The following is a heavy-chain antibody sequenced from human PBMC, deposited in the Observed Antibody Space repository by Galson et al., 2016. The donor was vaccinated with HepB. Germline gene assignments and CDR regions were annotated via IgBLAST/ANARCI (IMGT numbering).Heavy chain of an antibody. CDR1: GFSFHNFA. D-gene: IGHD6-19*01. J-gene: IGHJ6*02. Sequence: SLRLSCAASGFSFHNFAMTWVRQAPSKGLEWVSVIGSSGGREEYADSVQGRFTISRDNSRNMLYLQMNSLRVEDTAIYYCAKPGPSVYSSDWRFYYGMDVWGQGTTVTVSS. CDR2: IGSSGGRE. V-gene: IGHV3-23*01. CDR3: AKPGPSVYSSDWRFYYGMDV.